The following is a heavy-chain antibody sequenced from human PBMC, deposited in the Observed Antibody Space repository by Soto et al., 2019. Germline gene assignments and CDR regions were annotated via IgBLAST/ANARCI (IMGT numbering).Heavy chain of an antibody. CDR2: LYSGSNT. V-gene: IGHV3-66*01. D-gene: IGHD6-19*01. Sequence: PGGSLRLSCAASGFTVSSNYMSWVRQAPGKGLEWVSVLYSGSNTYYADSVKDRFTISRDNSKNTLYLQMNSLRVEDTAVYYCAREEFNSGLKHWGQGTLVTISS. CDR3: AREEFNSGLKH. CDR1: GFTVSSNY. J-gene: IGHJ1*01.